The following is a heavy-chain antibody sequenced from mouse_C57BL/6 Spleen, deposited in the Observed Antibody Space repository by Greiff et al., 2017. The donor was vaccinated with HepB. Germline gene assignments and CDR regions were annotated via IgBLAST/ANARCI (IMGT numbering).Heavy chain of an antibody. J-gene: IGHJ2*01. CDR2: IDPSDSYT. Sequence: QVHVKQPGAELVMPGASVKLSCKASGYTFTSYWMHWVKQRPGQGLEWIGEIDPSDSYTNYNQKFKGKSTLTVDKSSSTAYMQLSSLTSEDSAVYYCARPRALRREYYFDYWGQGTTLTVSS. CDR3: ARPRALRREYYFDY. V-gene: IGHV1-69*01. CDR1: GYTFTSYW. D-gene: IGHD2-12*01.